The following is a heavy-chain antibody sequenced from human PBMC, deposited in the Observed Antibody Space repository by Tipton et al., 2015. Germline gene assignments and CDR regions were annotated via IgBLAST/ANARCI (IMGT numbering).Heavy chain of an antibody. CDR2: IQYSGST. Sequence: TLSLTCSVSSDSISKYYWSWIRQPPGKELEWIGYIQYSGSTNYNPPLKSRVTMSRDTSKNQFSLKLTSVTAADTAVYYCACQDYDILTRDYQTVDYWGQGTLVTVSS. D-gene: IGHD3-9*01. CDR1: SDSISKYY. J-gene: IGHJ4*02. CDR3: ACQDYDILTRDYQTVDY. V-gene: IGHV4-59*08.